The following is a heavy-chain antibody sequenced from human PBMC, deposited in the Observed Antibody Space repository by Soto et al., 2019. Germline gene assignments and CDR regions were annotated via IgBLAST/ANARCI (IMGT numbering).Heavy chain of an antibody. V-gene: IGHV3-23*01. CDR1: GFTFSTYV. Sequence: PGGSLRLSCAASGFTFSTYVMTWVRQAPGRGLEWVSLISGSGGNIYYADSVKGRFTISRDNSKNSLYLQMNSLRPEDTAVYYCAKDRSSGSPYYGMDFWGQGTMVTVSS. J-gene: IGHJ6*02. D-gene: IGHD3-10*01. CDR2: ISGSGGNI. CDR3: AKDRSSGSPYYGMDF.